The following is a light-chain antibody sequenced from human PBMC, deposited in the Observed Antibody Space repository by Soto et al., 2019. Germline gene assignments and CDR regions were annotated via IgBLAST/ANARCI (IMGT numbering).Light chain of an antibody. CDR2: DNN. J-gene: IGLJ2*01. CDR1: SSNIGNNY. CDR3: GTWDSSLSAGQVV. Sequence: QSVLTQPPSVSAAPGQKVTISWSGSSSNIGNNYVSWYQQLPGTAPKLLIYDNNKRPSGIPDRFSGSKSGTSATLGITGLQTGDEADYYCGTWDSSLSAGQVVFGGGTKLTVL. V-gene: IGLV1-51*01.